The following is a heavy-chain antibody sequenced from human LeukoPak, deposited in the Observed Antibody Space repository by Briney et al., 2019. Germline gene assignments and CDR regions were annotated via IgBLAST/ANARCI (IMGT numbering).Heavy chain of an antibody. J-gene: IGHJ5*02. V-gene: IGHV3-53*01. CDR1: GFTVSSNY. Sequence: PGGSLRLSCAASGFTVSSNYMSWVRQAPGKGLEWVSVIYSGGSTYYADSVKGRFTISRDNSKNTLYLQMNSLRAEDTAVYYCARDRGAQYSSGWLNWLDPWGQGTLVTVSS. CDR3: ARDRGAQYSSGWLNWLDP. D-gene: IGHD6-19*01. CDR2: IYSGGST.